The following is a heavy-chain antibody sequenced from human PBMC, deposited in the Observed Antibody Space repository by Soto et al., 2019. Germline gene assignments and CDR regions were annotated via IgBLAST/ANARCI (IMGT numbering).Heavy chain of an antibody. Sequence: GGSLRLSCAASGFTFSSYAMSWVRQAPGKGLEWVSAISGSGGSTYYADSVKGRFTISRDNSKNTLYLQMNSLRAEGTAVYYCAKFPATSSGWYGYFDYWGQGTLVTVSS. CDR2: ISGSGGST. D-gene: IGHD6-19*01. J-gene: IGHJ4*02. CDR1: GFTFSSYA. V-gene: IGHV3-23*01. CDR3: AKFPATSSGWYGYFDY.